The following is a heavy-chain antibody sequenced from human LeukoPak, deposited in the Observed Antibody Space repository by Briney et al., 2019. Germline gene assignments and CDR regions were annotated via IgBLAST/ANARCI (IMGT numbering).Heavy chain of an antibody. CDR3: ARGRRWSYQGLFDY. J-gene: IGHJ4*02. Sequence: GGSLRLSCAASGFTFSSYAMHWVRQAPGKGLEWVAVISYDGSNKYYADSVKGRFTISRDNSKNTLYLQMNSLRAEDTAVYYCARGRRWSYQGLFDYWGQGTLVTVSS. CDR1: GFTFSSYA. D-gene: IGHD1-26*01. V-gene: IGHV3-30-3*01. CDR2: ISYDGSNK.